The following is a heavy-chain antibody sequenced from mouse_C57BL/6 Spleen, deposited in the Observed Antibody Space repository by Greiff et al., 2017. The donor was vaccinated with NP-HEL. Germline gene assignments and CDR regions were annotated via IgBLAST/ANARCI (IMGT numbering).Heavy chain of an antibody. CDR1: GFNIKDDY. J-gene: IGHJ4*01. Sequence: EVKLVESGAELVRPGASVKLSCTASGFNIKDDYMHWVKQRPEQGLEWIGWIDPENGDTEYASKFRGKATITADTSSNTSYLQLSSLTSEDTAVYYCTTLTTVVANYAMDYWGQGTSVTVSS. CDR3: TTLTTVVANYAMDY. V-gene: IGHV14-4*01. CDR2: IDPENGDT. D-gene: IGHD1-1*01.